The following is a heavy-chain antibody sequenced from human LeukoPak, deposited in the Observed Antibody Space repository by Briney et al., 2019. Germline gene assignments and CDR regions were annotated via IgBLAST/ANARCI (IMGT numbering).Heavy chain of an antibody. J-gene: IGHJ3*02. CDR1: GYTFTGYY. Sequence: ASVKVSCKASGYTFTGYYMHWVRQAPGQGLEWMGWINPNSGGTNYAQKFQGRVTMTRDTSISTAYMELSRLRSDDTAVYYCAREYCTNGVCPRSDAFDIWGQGTMVTVSS. D-gene: IGHD2-8*01. CDR2: INPNSGGT. CDR3: AREYCTNGVCPRSDAFDI. V-gene: IGHV1-2*02.